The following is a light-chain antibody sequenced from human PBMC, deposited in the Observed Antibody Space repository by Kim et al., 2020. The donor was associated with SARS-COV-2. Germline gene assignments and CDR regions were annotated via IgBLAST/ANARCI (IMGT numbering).Light chain of an antibody. Sequence: PGTLTLSPGERATLSGRASQMVSSSYLAWYQQKPGRARGLLIYGASSRATGSPDRFSGSGFGTDFTLTISRLEPEDFAVYYCVRTFGQGTKVDIK. CDR1: QMVSSSY. V-gene: IGKV3-20*01. J-gene: IGKJ1*01. CDR2: GAS. CDR3: VRT.